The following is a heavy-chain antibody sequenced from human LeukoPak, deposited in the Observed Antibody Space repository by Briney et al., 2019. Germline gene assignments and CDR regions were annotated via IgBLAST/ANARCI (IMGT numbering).Heavy chain of an antibody. V-gene: IGHV1-18*01. J-gene: IGHJ4*02. CDR3: ARGGENYDFWSGYYSFNY. CDR2: ISAYNGNT. D-gene: IGHD3-3*01. Sequence: GASVKVSCKASGYTFTSYGISWVRQAPGQGLEWMGWISAYNGNTNYAQKLQGRVTMTTDTSTSTAYMELRSLRSDDTAVYYCARGGENYDFWSGYYSFNYWGQGTLVTASS. CDR1: GYTFTSYG.